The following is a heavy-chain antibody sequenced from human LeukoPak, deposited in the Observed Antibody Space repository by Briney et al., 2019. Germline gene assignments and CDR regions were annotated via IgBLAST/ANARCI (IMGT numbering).Heavy chain of an antibody. V-gene: IGHV1-8*01. J-gene: IGHJ6*03. CDR2: MNPNSGNT. CDR1: GYTFTSYD. CDR3: ARATLFDFWSGYYYYYYMDV. D-gene: IGHD3-3*01. Sequence: GASVKVFCKASGYTFTSYDINWVRQATGQGLEWVGWMNPNSGNTGYAQKFQGRVTMTRNTSISTAYMELSSLRSEDTAVYYWARATLFDFWSGYYYYYYMDVWGKGTTVTVSS.